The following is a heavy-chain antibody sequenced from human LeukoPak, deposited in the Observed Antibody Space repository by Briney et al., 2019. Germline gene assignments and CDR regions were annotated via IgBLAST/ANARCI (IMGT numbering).Heavy chain of an antibody. Sequence: ASVKVSSKPSGVTSTDHYMRSVRQAPGQGLEWMGWINPNIGAPISTQNFQGRVTMTRETSISTAFMELSRLRSDDTAVYYCAVITMVRGLIMGLGSFDIWGQGTVVTASS. D-gene: IGHD3-10*01. CDR3: AVITMVRGLIMGLGSFDI. CDR2: INPNIGAP. V-gene: IGHV1-2*02. J-gene: IGHJ3*02. CDR1: GVTSTDHY.